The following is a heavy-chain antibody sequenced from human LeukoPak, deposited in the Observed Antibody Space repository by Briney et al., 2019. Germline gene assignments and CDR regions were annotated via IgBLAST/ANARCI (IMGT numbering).Heavy chain of an antibody. Sequence: ASVKFSCKASGYTFTGYYMHWVRQAPGQGLEWMGWINPNSGRTNYSQKFQGRVTMIRDRSISTAYMELSRLRSDDTAVYYCARDDSGADYWGQGTLVTVSS. V-gene: IGHV1-2*02. CDR1: GYTFTGYY. CDR2: INPNSGRT. J-gene: IGHJ4*02. CDR3: ARDDSGADY. D-gene: IGHD6-19*01.